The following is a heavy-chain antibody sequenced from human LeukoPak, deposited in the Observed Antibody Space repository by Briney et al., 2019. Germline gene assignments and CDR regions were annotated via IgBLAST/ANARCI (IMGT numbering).Heavy chain of an antibody. J-gene: IGHJ4*02. V-gene: IGHV3-15*01. CDR3: TTELDVRPNHY. D-gene: IGHD1-14*01. CDR1: GLTFSNAW. CDR2: IKRKSDGGTT. Sequence: PGGSLRLSCAASGLTFSNAWVSWVRQVPGKGLEWVGRIKRKSDGGTTDYAAPVKGRFTISRDDSKNTLYLQMNSLKSEDTAVYYCTTELDVRPNHYWGQGTLVTVSS.